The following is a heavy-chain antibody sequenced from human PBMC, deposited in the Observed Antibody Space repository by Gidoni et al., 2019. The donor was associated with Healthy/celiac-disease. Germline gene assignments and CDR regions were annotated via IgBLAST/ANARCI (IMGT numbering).Heavy chain of an antibody. CDR2: ISSSSSTI. J-gene: IGHJ3*02. D-gene: IGHD3-22*01. CDR1: GFTFSSYS. CDR3: ARDFAAEYYYDSSGYYYDAFDI. Sequence: EVQLVESGGGLLQPGGSLRLPCAASGFTFSSYSMNWVRQAPGKGLEWVSYISSSSSTIYYADSVKGRFTISRDNAKNSLYLQMNSLRDEDTAVYDCARDFAAEYYYDSSGYYYDAFDIWGQGTMVTVSS. V-gene: IGHV3-48*02.